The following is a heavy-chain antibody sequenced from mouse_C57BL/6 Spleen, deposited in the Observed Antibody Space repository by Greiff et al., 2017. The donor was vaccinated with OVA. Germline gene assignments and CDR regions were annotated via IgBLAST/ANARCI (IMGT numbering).Heavy chain of an antibody. D-gene: IGHD2-4*01. CDR3: ARGDYDYDDWYFDV. CDR1: GFSLTSYA. J-gene: IGHJ1*03. CDR2: IWTGGGS. V-gene: IGHV2-9-1*01. Sequence: VKLMESGPGLVAPSQSLSITCTVSGFSLTSYAISWVRQPPGKGLEWLGVIWTGGGSTYNSALISRLSNSKGNTKSQVFLKMNSLQTDDTARYYCARGDYDYDDWYFDVWGTGTTVTVSS.